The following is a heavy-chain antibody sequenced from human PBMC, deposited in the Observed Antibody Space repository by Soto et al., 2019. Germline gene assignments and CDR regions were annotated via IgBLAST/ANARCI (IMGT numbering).Heavy chain of an antibody. D-gene: IGHD2-15*01. CDR3: ARTCSGCTCSFDY. J-gene: IGHJ4*02. CDR2: IYSGGST. Sequence: EVQLVESGGGLVQPGGSLRLSCAASGFTVSSNYMSWVRQAPGKGLEWVSVIYSGGSTYYADSVKGRFTISRDNSENTLYLQMNSLRAEDTAVYYCARTCSGCTCSFDYWGQGTLVTVSS. CDR1: GFTVSSNY. V-gene: IGHV3-66*01.